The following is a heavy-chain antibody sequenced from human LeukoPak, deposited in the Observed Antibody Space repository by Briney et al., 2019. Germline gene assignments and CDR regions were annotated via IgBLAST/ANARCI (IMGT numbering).Heavy chain of an antibody. V-gene: IGHV3-7*01. Sequence: GGSLRLSCAASGFTFSSYWMSWARQAPGKGLEWVANIKQDGSEKYYVDSVKGRFTISRDNAKNSLYLQMNSLRAEDTAVYYCARDSSSWYRYYYYGMDVWGQGTTVTVSS. D-gene: IGHD6-13*01. J-gene: IGHJ6*02. CDR1: GFTFSSYW. CDR2: IKQDGSEK. CDR3: ARDSSSWYRYYYYGMDV.